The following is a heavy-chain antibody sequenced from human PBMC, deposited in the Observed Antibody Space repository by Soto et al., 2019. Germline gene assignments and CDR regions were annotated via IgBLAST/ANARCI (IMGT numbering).Heavy chain of an antibody. V-gene: IGHV3-23*01. CDR1: VFTFTYA. CDR2: ISGTGGRI. CDR3: AREGSDSSGYYHFDY. Sequence: PGWSLRLSCASSVFTFTYAMSCVRQAPGKGLEWVSAISGTGGRIYYADSVKGRFTISRDNSMNTLYLQMHSLRAEDTALYYCAREGSDSSGYYHFDYWGQGTLVTVSS. J-gene: IGHJ4*02. D-gene: IGHD3-22*01.